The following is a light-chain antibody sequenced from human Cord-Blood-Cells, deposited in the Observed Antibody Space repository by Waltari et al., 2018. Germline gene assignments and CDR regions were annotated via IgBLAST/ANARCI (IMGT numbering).Light chain of an antibody. Sequence: QSVLTQPPSASGTPGQRVTISCSGSSSNIGSNTVNWYQQLPGTAPKLLIYSNKQRPSGAPDRFSGSKSGTSASLAISGLQSEDEADYYCAAWDDSLNGPVFGGGTKLTVL. CDR2: SNK. J-gene: IGLJ2*01. CDR1: SSNIGSNT. CDR3: AAWDDSLNGPV. V-gene: IGLV1-44*01.